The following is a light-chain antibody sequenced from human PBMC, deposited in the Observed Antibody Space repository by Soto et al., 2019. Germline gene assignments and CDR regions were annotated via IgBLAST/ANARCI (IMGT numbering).Light chain of an antibody. CDR1: SSDVGGYNY. V-gene: IGLV2-14*01. J-gene: IGLJ2*01. Sequence: QSALTQPASVSGSPGQSITISCTGTSSDVGGYNYVSWYQQHPGKAPKLMIYDVSNRPSGVSNRFSGSKSGNTASLTISGRQAEDEADYYCSSYTSSSTLGVFGGGTKVTVL. CDR3: SSYTSSSTLGV. CDR2: DVS.